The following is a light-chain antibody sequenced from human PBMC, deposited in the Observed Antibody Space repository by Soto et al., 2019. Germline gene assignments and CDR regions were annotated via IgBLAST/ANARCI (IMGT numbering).Light chain of an antibody. V-gene: IGLV2-14*01. Sequence: QSALTQPASVSGSRGQSITISCTGTSSDVGGYNYVSWFQQHPGKAPKLMIYDVTHRPSGVSNRFSGSKSGNTASLTISGLQAEDEADYYCSSYTSSSTEVFGGGTKVTVL. CDR1: SSDVGGYNY. CDR2: DVT. CDR3: SSYTSSSTEV. J-gene: IGLJ2*01.